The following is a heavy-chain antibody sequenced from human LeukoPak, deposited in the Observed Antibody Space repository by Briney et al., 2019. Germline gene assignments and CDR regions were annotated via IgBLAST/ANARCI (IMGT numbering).Heavy chain of an antibody. CDR1: GFGLGTSGVC. Sequence: CGPRLATPTQPLTLSCTFSGFGLGTSGVCVSWIRHPPGKALEWLALIDWDDDKYYSTSLKTRLTISKDTSKTQVVLTMTNMDPVDTATYYCARMRAAGTILDYWGQGTLVTVSS. CDR2: IDWDDDK. CDR3: ARMRAAGTILDY. J-gene: IGHJ4*02. D-gene: IGHD6-13*01. V-gene: IGHV2-70*01.